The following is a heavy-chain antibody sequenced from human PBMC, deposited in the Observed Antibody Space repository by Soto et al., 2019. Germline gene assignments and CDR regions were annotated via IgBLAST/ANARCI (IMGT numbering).Heavy chain of an antibody. V-gene: IGHV4-4*02. CDR2: IFHGGTI. D-gene: IGHD6-13*01. CDR1: GGSIGSSDW. Sequence: QVQLQESGPGLVKPSGTLSLTCAVSGGSIGSSDWWNWVRQPPGKGLEWIGEIFHGGTIIYNPSLKSRVTISVDKSRNQFSLELTSVTAADTAVYYCARDHHYRNSWSFDSWGQGTLVTVSS. J-gene: IGHJ4*02. CDR3: ARDHHYRNSWSFDS.